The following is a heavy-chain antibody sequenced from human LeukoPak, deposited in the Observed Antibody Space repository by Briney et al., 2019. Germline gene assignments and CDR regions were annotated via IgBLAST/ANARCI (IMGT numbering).Heavy chain of an antibody. CDR2: IWSDGSNR. D-gene: IGHD4-11*01. J-gene: IGHJ4*01. Sequence: GGSLRLSCAASGFIYSHYGMHWVRLAPGKGLEWVAVIWSDGSNRFYAGSVKGRFTISRDNSQRTLFLQMNSLRVDDTAMYYCVRDAQRGFDYSNSLKYWGHGTLVTVSS. V-gene: IGHV3-33*01. CDR3: VRDAQRGFDYSNSLKY. CDR1: GFIYSHYG.